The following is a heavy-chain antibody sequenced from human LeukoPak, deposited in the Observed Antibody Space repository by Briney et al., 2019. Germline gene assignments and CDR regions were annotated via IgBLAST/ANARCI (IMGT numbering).Heavy chain of an antibody. J-gene: IGHJ4*02. Sequence: PGGSLRLSCAASGFTFSNAWINWVRQAPGKGLEWVSVIYSGGSTYYADSVKGRFTISRDNSKNTLYLQMNSLRAEDTAVYYCASHSSSWYGFDYWGQGTLVTVSS. D-gene: IGHD6-13*01. CDR1: GFTFSNAW. CDR2: IYSGGST. CDR3: ASHSSSWYGFDY. V-gene: IGHV3-53*01.